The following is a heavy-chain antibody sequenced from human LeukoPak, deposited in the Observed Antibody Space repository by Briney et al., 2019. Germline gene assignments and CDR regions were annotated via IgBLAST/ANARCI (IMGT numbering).Heavy chain of an antibody. V-gene: IGHV3-23*01. CDR2: ISGSGGST. CDR1: GFTFSSYA. D-gene: IGHD6-19*01. CDR3: ANRFGYSSGWYAFDY. Sequence: PGGSLRLSCAASGFTFSSYAMSWVRQAPGKGLEWVSAISGSGGSTYYADSVKGRFTISRDNSKNTLYLQMNSLRAEDTAVYYCANRFGYSSGWYAFDYWGQGTLVTVSS. J-gene: IGHJ4*02.